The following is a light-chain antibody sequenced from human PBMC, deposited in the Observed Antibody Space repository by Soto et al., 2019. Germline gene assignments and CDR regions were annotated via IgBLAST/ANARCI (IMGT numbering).Light chain of an antibody. CDR1: QSISSN. Sequence: IVMTQSPATLSVSPGERVTLFCRASQSISSNLAWYQQKPGQAPRLLIYEASTRATSIPDRFSGSGSGTEFTLTISSLQSEDFAVYYCQQYNNRPRVFSFGAGTKVDI. V-gene: IGKV3-15*01. CDR3: QQYNNRPRVFS. J-gene: IGKJ3*01. CDR2: EAS.